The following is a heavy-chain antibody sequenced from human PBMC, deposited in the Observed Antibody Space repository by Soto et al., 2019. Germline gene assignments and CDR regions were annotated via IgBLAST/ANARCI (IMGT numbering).Heavy chain of an antibody. V-gene: IGHV3-30*04. J-gene: IGHJ4*02. CDR3: ARVATAMTYDF. CDR1: GFSLSTNT. Sequence: LSLTCAASGFSLSTNTIHWVRQVPGKGLEWVASISNDGRRKYYADFVKGRFTISRDTANNILYLEMNSLRAEDTSLYYCARVATAMTYDFWGQGTQVTVSS. D-gene: IGHD2-21*02. CDR2: ISNDGRRK.